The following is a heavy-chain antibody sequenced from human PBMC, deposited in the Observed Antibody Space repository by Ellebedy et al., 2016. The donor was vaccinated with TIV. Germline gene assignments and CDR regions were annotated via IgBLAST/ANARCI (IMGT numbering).Heavy chain of an antibody. CDR2: IYYSGST. J-gene: IGHJ3*02. Sequence: MPGGSLRLSCTVSGGSISSSSYYWGWIRQPPGKGLEWIGSIYYSGSTYYNPSLKSRVTISVDTSKNQFSLKLSSVTAADTAVYDCARWVTIQLVDAFDIWGQGTMVTVSS. V-gene: IGHV4-39*01. CDR3: ARWVTIQLVDAFDI. CDR1: GGSISSSSYY. D-gene: IGHD5-18*01.